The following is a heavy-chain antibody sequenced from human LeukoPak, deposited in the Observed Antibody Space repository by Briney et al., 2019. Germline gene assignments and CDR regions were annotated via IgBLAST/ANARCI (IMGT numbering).Heavy chain of an antibody. D-gene: IGHD3-10*01. CDR2: IKGDESSI. J-gene: IGHJ4*02. V-gene: IGHV3-74*01. CDR3: AKVTYHYGSGSYYNPGAVTEY. CDR1: AFTFSSYW. Sequence: GGSLRLSCAASAFTFSSYWMHWVRQAPGKGLEWVSRIKGDESSINYADSVEGRFTISRDNAKNTAYLHLNSLRVEDTAVYYCAKVTYHYGSGSYYNPGAVTEYWGQGTLVTVSS.